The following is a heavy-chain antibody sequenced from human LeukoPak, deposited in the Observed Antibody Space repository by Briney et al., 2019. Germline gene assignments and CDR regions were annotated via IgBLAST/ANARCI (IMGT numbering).Heavy chain of an antibody. D-gene: IGHD2-2*01. V-gene: IGHV3-74*01. CDR2: INSDGSST. CDR3: AKDPEGIVVVPAAIDF. CDR1: GFTFSSYW. Sequence: GGSLRLSCAASGFTFSSYWMHWVRQAPGKGLVWVSRINSDGSSTSYADSVKGRFTISRDNAKNTLYLQMNSLRAEDTAVYHCAKDPEGIVVVPAAIDFWGQGTLVTVSS. J-gene: IGHJ4*02.